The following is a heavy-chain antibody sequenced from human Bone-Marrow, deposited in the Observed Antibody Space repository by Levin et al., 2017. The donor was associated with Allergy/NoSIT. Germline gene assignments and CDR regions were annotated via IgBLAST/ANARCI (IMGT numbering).Heavy chain of an antibody. CDR1: GFTFSSYS. V-gene: IGHV3-48*02. CDR3: ARDARGIVGAMDMDY. J-gene: IGHJ4*02. Sequence: GGSLRLSCAASGFTFSSYSMNWVRQAPGKGLEWVSYISSSSSTIYYADSVKGRFTISRDNAKNSLYLQMNSLRDEDTAVYYCARDARGIVGAMDMDYWGQGTLVTVSS. D-gene: IGHD1-26*01. CDR2: ISSSSSTI.